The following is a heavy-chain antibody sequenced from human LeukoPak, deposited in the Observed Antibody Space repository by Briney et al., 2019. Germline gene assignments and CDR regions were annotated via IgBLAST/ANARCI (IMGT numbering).Heavy chain of an antibody. D-gene: IGHD4-17*01. CDR1: GFTFSSYG. CDR3: AKLSFYGDYGGY. CDR2: ISGSGGST. Sequence: GGSLRLSCAASGFTFSSYGMSWVRQAPGKGLEWVSAISGSGGSTYYADSVKGRFTISRDNSKNTLYLQMNSLRAEDTAVYYCAKLSFYGDYGGYWGQGTLVTVSS. J-gene: IGHJ4*02. V-gene: IGHV3-23*01.